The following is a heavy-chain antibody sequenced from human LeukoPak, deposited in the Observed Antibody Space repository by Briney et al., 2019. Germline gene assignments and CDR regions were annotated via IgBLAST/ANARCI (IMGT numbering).Heavy chain of an antibody. CDR3: ARYPGLEGAGSKGAFDY. J-gene: IGHJ4*02. V-gene: IGHV4-59*01. Sequence: SETLSLTCTVSGGSISSYYWSWIRQPPGKGLEWIGYIYYSGSTNYNPSLKSRVTISVDMSKNQFSLKLRSVTAADTAAYYCARYPGLEGAGSKGAFDYWGQGTLVTVSS. D-gene: IGHD3-10*01. CDR1: GGSISSYY. CDR2: IYYSGST.